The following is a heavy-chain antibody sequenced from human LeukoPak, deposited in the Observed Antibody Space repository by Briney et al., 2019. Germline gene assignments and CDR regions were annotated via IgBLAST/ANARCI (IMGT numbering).Heavy chain of an antibody. CDR3: ARRAGAYSHPYDY. CDR1: GFTVSSDS. V-gene: IGHV3-53*01. CDR2: IYSGGST. J-gene: IGHJ4*02. D-gene: IGHD4/OR15-4a*01. Sequence: GGSLRLSCTVSGFTVSSDSMSWVRQAPGKGLEWVSFIYSGGSTHYPGSVKGRFTISRDNSKNTLYLQMNSLRAEDTAVYYCARRAGAYSHPYDYWGQGTLVTVSS.